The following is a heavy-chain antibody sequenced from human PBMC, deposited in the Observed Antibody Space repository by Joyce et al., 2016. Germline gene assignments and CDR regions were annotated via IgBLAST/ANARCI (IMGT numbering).Heavy chain of an antibody. V-gene: IGHV3-21*01. CDR1: GFNFNTHN. CDR3: ARVGVRTMDF. CDR2: IGTRGDSI. J-gene: IGHJ4*02. Sequence: EVQLVESGGGLVKPRGSLSLSCAASGFNFNTHNMNWVRQATGRGQEWVASIGTRGDSIYYADSVKGRFIISRDNAKDSLFLYMSSLRDDDTALYYCARVGVRTMDFWGQGVLVTVSS. D-gene: IGHD3-10*01.